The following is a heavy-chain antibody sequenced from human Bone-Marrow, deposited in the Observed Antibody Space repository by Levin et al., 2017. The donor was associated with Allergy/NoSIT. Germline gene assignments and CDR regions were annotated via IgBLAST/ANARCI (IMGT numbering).Heavy chain of an antibody. CDR3: ATTNYDFWSGYGHYDMDV. D-gene: IGHD3-3*01. Sequence: GESLKISCAASGYTFGAYWLSWVRQAPGKGLEWVGRIKSKFDGEIRDYAAPVKGRFTISRDDSKDTLYLQMNSLKAEDTAVYYCATTNYDFWSGYGHYDMDVWGQGTTVTVPS. CDR1: GYTFGAYW. V-gene: IGHV3-15*01. CDR2: IKSKFDGEIR. J-gene: IGHJ6*02.